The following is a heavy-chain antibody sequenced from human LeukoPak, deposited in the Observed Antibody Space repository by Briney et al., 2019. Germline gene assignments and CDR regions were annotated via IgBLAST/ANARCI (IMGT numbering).Heavy chain of an antibody. CDR3: ARGSSDYCSSTSCYRSDDAFDI. Sequence: SETLSLTCTVSGDSISSSSYYWGWIRQPPGKGLEWIGSIYYSGSTYYNPSLKSRVTISVDTSKNQFSLKLSSVTAADTAVYYCARGSSDYCSSTSCYRSDDAFDIWGQGTMVTVSS. CDR1: GDSISSSSYY. D-gene: IGHD2-2*01. V-gene: IGHV4-39*07. J-gene: IGHJ3*02. CDR2: IYYSGST.